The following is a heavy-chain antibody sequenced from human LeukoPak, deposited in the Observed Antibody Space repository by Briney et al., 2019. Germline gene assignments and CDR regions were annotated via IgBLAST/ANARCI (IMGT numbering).Heavy chain of an antibody. J-gene: IGHJ3*02. Sequence: GESLQISCPGSGYSYTSYWIGWVRQMPGKGLEWMGIIYPGDFDTRYSPSFQGQVTISADKSISTAYLQWSSLRASDTAMYYCARRVAGSYHDAFDIWGQGTMVTVSS. CDR2: IYPGDFDT. D-gene: IGHD1-26*01. CDR1: GYSYTSYW. CDR3: ARRVAGSYHDAFDI. V-gene: IGHV5-51*01.